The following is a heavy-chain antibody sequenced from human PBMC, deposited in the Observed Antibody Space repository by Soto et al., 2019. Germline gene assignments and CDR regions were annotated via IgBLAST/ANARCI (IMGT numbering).Heavy chain of an antibody. Sequence: ASVKVSCKASGGTFSSYAISWVRQAPGQGLEWMGGIIPIFGTANYAQKFQGRVTITADESTSTAYMELSSLRSEDTAVYYCAREGYCTNGVCYHYFDYWGQGTLVTVSS. D-gene: IGHD2-8*01. J-gene: IGHJ4*02. CDR1: GGTFSSYA. CDR3: AREGYCTNGVCYHYFDY. V-gene: IGHV1-69*13. CDR2: IIPIFGTA.